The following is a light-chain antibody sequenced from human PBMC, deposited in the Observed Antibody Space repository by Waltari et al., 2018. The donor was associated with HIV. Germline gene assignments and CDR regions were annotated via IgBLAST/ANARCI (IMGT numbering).Light chain of an antibody. CDR3: QAWDNSTVL. J-gene: IGLJ2*01. CDR1: KLGDKY. V-gene: IGLV3-1*01. CDR2: QDN. Sequence: SYKLTQPPSVSVSPGQTASVTCSGDKLGDKYACWYQQKPGKSTVLVIYQDNKLPSGIPEGVSGSNSGNTATLIISGAQAMDEADYYCQAWDNSTVLFGGGTKVTVL.